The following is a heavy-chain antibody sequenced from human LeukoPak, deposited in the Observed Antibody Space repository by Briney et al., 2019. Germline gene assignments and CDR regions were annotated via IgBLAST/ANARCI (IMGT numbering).Heavy chain of an antibody. D-gene: IGHD2-21*02. CDR3: ARGQGDQMAGKFDY. CDR2: ISYSGST. Sequence: KPSQTLSLTCTVSGGSISSGDYYWSWIRQPPGKGLEWIGYISYSGSTYYNPSLKSRVTISVDTSKNQFSLKLSSVTAADTAVYYCARGQGDQMAGKFDYWGQGTLVTVS. CDR1: GGSISSGDYY. J-gene: IGHJ4*02. V-gene: IGHV4-30-4*01.